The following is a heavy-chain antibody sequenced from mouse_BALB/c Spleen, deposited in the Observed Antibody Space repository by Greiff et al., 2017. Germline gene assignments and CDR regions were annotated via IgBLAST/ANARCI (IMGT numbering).Heavy chain of an antibody. J-gene: IGHJ3*01. D-gene: IGHD1-1*01. CDR2: IDPYNGGT. V-gene: IGHV1S135*01. CDR1: GYAFTSYN. Sequence: VQLQQSGPELVKPGASVKVSCKASGYAFTSYNMYWVKQSHGKSLEWIGYIDPYNGGTSYNQKFKGKATLTVDKSSSTAYMHLSSLTSEDSAVYYCTRDLNLYYGSSSWFAYWGQGTLVTVSA. CDR3: TRDLNLYYGSSSWFAY.